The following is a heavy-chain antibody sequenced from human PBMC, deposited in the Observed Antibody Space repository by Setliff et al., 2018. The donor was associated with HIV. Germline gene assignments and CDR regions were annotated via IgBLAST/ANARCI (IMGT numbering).Heavy chain of an antibody. V-gene: IGHV4-39*01. CDR3: ASLDGSESPYIYYYYMDV. D-gene: IGHD3-10*01. CDR2: INYRGNT. CDR1: GASIGRRSAC. J-gene: IGHJ6*03. Sequence: SETLSLTCTVSGASIGRRSACWGWIRQPPGKGLEWIGSINYRGNTYYNPSLKSRAAISVDTSKNQISLKLSSVTAADTAVYYCASLDGSESPYIYYYYMDVWGKGTAVTVSS.